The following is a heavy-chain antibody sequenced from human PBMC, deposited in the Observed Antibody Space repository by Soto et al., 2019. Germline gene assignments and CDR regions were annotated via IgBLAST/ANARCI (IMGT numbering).Heavy chain of an antibody. J-gene: IGHJ4*02. CDR2: ISSDGYTI. CDR3: AVGFLRAYFDY. V-gene: IGHV3-48*03. Sequence: SLRLSCSASVFTCSSYEMNWFRQAPGKGLEWVSYISSDGYTIYYADSVKGRFTISRDNARTSLYLQMNSLRAEDTAVYYCAVGFLRAYFDYWGQGTLVTVSS. CDR1: VFTCSSYE. D-gene: IGHD3-3*01.